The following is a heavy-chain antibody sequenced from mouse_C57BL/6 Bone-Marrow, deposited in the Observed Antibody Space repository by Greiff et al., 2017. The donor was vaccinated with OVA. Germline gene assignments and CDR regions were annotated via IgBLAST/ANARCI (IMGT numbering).Heavy chain of an antibody. CDR3: ASPLGFDY. V-gene: IGHV5-17*01. CDR2: ISRGSSTI. CDR1: GFTFSDYG. D-gene: IGHD4-1*01. Sequence: EVQLVESGGGLVKPGGSLKLSCAASGFTFSDYGMHWVRQAPEKGLEWVAYISRGSSTISYADTVKGRFTISRDNAKNTLFLQMTSLRSEDTAMYYCASPLGFDYWGQGTTLTVSS. J-gene: IGHJ2*01.